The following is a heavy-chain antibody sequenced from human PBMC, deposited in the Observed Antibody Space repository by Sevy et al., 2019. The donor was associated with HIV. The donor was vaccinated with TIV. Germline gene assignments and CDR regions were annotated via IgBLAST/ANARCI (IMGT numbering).Heavy chain of an antibody. D-gene: IGHD3-22*01. V-gene: IGHV3-30-3*01. CDR2: ISYDGSNK. Sequence: GGSLRLSCAASGFTFSSYAMHWVRQAPGKGLEWVAVISYDGSNKYYADSVKGRFTSSRDNSKNTLYLQMNSLRAEDTAVYYCAREGGNYYDSSGYYPYYYYGMDVWGQGTTVTVSS. CDR3: AREGGNYYDSSGYYPYYYYGMDV. J-gene: IGHJ6*02. CDR1: GFTFSSYA.